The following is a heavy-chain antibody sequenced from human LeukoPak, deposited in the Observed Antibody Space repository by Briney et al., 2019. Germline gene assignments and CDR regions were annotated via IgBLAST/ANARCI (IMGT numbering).Heavy chain of an antibody. CDR1: GFTFSSYC. V-gene: IGHV3-7*01. CDR2: IKRDGSQK. D-gene: IGHD6-19*01. J-gene: IGHJ4*02. CDR3: ARDWAGSAWLTRALEY. Sequence: GRSLRLSCAASGFTFSSYCMSWVRQAPGKGLEWVANIKRDGSQKYYVDSVKGRFTISRDNAKSLLYLQMNSLRPEDTAVYYCARDWAGSAWLTRALEYWGQGILVTVSS.